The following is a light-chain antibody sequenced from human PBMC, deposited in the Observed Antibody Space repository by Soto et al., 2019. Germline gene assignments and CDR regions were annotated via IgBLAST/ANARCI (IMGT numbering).Light chain of an antibody. CDR2: KIN. CDR3: SSFAGSKNFPYV. J-gene: IGLJ1*01. CDR1: SSDVCAYDY. V-gene: IGLV2-8*01. Sequence: QSVLTQPPSASGSPGQSVTISCTGTSSDVCAYDYVSWYQQHPGKAPKLMIYKINKRPSGVPDRFSGSKSGNRASLTVSGLQAEDEAEYYCSSFAGSKNFPYVFGTGTKVTVL.